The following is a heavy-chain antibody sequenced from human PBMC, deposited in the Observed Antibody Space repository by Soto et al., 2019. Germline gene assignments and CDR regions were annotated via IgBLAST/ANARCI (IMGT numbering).Heavy chain of an antibody. D-gene: IGHD4-17*01. Sequence: GGSLRLSCAASGLTFRNHAMSWVRQAPGKGLEWVSSISGSGGSTYYADSVKGRFTISRDSSKNTLYLQMDSQRAEDTAVYYCAKDDTTTWYGVTYLDSWGQGTLVTVSS. J-gene: IGHJ4*02. CDR1: GLTFRNHA. V-gene: IGHV3-23*01. CDR3: AKDDTTTWYGVTYLDS. CDR2: ISGSGGST.